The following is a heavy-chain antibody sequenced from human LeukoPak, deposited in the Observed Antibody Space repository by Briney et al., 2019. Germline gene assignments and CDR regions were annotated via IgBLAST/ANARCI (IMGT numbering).Heavy chain of an antibody. D-gene: IGHD3-22*01. V-gene: IGHV1-18*01. CDR2: ISGYNGNT. CDR3: ARAYYYDTSGYYQFDY. CDR1: GYTFTNYG. J-gene: IGHJ4*02. Sequence: GASVKVSCKASGYTFTNYGINWVRQAPGQGLEWMGWISGYNGNTKYAQNFQGRVTMTTGTSTSTGYMEVRSLISNDTAVYYCARAYYYDTSGYYQFDYWGQGTLVTVSS.